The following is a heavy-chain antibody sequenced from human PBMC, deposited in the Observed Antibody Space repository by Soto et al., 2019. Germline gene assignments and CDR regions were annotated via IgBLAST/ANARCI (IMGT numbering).Heavy chain of an antibody. D-gene: IGHD3-16*01. J-gene: IGHJ4*02. V-gene: IGHV4-4*02. CDR2: IYHSGST. CDR3: ASSGGGEDY. Sequence: QVQLQESGPGLVKPSGTLSLSCAVSGGSIISSHWWTWVRQPPGKGLEWIGEIYHSGSTNYNPSPKSRVTISVDTSMNQFSLNRSSVTAADPAVYYCASSGGGEDYWGQGILVTVSS. CDR1: GGSIISSHW.